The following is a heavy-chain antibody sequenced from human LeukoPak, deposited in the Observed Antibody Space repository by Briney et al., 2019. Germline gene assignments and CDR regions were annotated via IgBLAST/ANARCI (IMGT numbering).Heavy chain of an antibody. CDR3: ARDGDTAMVPVY. Sequence: ASVKVSCKASGYTLTSYDINWVRQAPGQGLEWMGRIIPILGIANYAQKFQGRATITADKSTSTAYMELSSLRSEDTAVYYCARDGDTAMVPVYWGQGTLVTVSS. D-gene: IGHD5-18*01. J-gene: IGHJ4*02. V-gene: IGHV1-69*04. CDR1: GYTLTSYD. CDR2: IIPILGIA.